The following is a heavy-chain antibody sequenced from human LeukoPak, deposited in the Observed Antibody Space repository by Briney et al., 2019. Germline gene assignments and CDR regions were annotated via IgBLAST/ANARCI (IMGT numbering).Heavy chain of an antibody. V-gene: IGHV1-2*02. CDR1: GYTFTGYY. CDR2: INPNSGGT. D-gene: IGHD2-2*01. J-gene: IGHJ4*02. Sequence: ASVKVSCKASGYTFTGYYMHWVRQAPGQGLEWMGWINPNSGGTNYAQKFQGRVTMTRDTSISTAYMELSRLRSDDTAVYYCARDPDQLPAVFDYWGQGTLVTVSS. CDR3: ARDPDQLPAVFDY.